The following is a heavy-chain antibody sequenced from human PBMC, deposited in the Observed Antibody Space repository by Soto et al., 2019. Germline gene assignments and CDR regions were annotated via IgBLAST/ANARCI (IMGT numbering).Heavy chain of an antibody. CDR2: IYPSVSS. V-gene: IGHV4-38-2*02. D-gene: IGHD1-1*01. Sequence: SETLSFTCNVSGFAISRGYYWSWVRQPPGKGLEWIGSIYPSVSSYHNPSLESRLTLSIDTSKNQFTLKLASVTAADTALYYCAREKVGTTFFDNWGQGTQVTVSS. CDR3: AREKVGTTFFDN. J-gene: IGHJ4*02. CDR1: GFAISRGYY.